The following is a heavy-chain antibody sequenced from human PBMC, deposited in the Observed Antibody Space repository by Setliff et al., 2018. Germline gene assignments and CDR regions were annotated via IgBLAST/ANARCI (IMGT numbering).Heavy chain of an antibody. V-gene: IGHV4-4*08. CDR2: IYSSGST. CDR3: AREGFYCTNGVCYRHFYY. D-gene: IGHD2-8*01. Sequence: SETLSLTCTVSGDSIINYYWSWIRHPPGKGLEWIGNIYSSGSTNYNPSLKSRVTISVDTSKNQFSLNLTSVTAADTAVYYCAREGFYCTNGVCYRHFYYWGQGTLVTVSS. CDR1: GDSIINYY. J-gene: IGHJ4*02.